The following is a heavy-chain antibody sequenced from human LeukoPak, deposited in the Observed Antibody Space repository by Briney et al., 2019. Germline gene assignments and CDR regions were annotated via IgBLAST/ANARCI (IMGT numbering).Heavy chain of an antibody. J-gene: IGHJ4*02. V-gene: IGHV1-18*01. CDR2: ISAYNGST. CDR3: ARHAGQWLAYYSDY. Sequence: ASVKVSCTASGYTFTSYGISWVRQAPGQGLEWMGWISAYNGSTNYAQKLQGRVTMTTDTSTSTAYMELRSLRSDDTAVYYCARHAGQWLAYYSDYWGQGTLVTVSS. D-gene: IGHD6-19*01. CDR1: GYTFTSYG.